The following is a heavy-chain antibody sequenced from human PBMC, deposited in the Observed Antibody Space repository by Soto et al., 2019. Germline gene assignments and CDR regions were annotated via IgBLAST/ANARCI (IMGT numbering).Heavy chain of an antibody. CDR2: INSDGSST. CDR3: ASSHYYSGGGFPVPFDF. CDR1: GFTFSSYW. D-gene: IGHD2-8*02. J-gene: IGHJ4*01. Sequence: PGGSLRLSCAASGFTFSSYWMHWVRQAPGKGLVWVSRINSDGSSTSYADSVKGRFTISRDNAENSLYLQMNSLRVDDTAVYYCASSHYYSGGGFPVPFDFWGHGTLVTVSS. V-gene: IGHV3-74*01.